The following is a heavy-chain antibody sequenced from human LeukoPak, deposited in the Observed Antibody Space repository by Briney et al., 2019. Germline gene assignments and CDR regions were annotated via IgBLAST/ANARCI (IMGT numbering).Heavy chain of an antibody. V-gene: IGHV4-39*07. CDR3: ARSRDTASYFDY. J-gene: IGHJ4*02. D-gene: IGHD5-18*01. Sequence: SETLSLTCTVSGGSISSSSYYWGWIRQPPGKGLEWIGSIYYSGSTYYNPSLKSRVTMSVDTSKNQFSLKLSSVTAADTAVYYCARSRDTASYFDYWGQGTLVTVSS. CDR2: IYYSGST. CDR1: GGSISSSSYY.